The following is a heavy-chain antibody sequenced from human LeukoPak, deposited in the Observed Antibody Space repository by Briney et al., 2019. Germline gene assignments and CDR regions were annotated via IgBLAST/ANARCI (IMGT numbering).Heavy chain of an antibody. CDR3: ARESSDYYGMDV. Sequence: GGSLRLSCAASGFTFSSHAMSWVRQAPGKGLEWVANIKQDGSEKYYVDSVKGRFTISRDNAKNSLYLQMNSLRAEDTAVYYCARESSDYYGMDVWGQGTTVTVSS. CDR2: IKQDGSEK. CDR1: GFTFSSHA. D-gene: IGHD3-10*01. V-gene: IGHV3-7*01. J-gene: IGHJ6*02.